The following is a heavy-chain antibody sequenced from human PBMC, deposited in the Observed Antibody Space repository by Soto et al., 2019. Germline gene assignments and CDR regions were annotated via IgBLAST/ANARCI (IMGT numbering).Heavy chain of an antibody. CDR3: ARDLRQLLSHNYYYYCLDD. CDR2: IGSSGLSV. J-gene: IGHJ6*03. V-gene: IGHV3-11*01. CDR1: GFTFSDYQ. D-gene: IGHD2-2*01. Sequence: QVHLVESGGGLVKPGGSLRLSCAASGFTFSDYQMSWIRQAPGKGLEWVSYIGSSGLSVYYEDSVKGRFTISRDNANNSLYLRMNSLGAEDSAVYYCARDLRQLLSHNYYYYCLDDWGKGTTVSVSS.